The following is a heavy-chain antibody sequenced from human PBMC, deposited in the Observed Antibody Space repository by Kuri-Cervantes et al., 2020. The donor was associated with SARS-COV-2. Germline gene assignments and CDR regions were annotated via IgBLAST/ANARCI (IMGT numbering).Heavy chain of an antibody. CDR2: ISWDGGST. CDR1: GFTFDDYA. V-gene: IGHV3-43D*03. D-gene: IGHD2-2*01. Sequence: LSLTCAASGFTFDDYAMHWVRQAPGKGLEWASLISWDGGSTYYADSVKGRFTISRDNSKNSLYLQMNSLRAEDTALYYCAKDGDCSSTSCYYMDVWGKGTTVTVSS. J-gene: IGHJ6*03. CDR3: AKDGDCSSTSCYYMDV.